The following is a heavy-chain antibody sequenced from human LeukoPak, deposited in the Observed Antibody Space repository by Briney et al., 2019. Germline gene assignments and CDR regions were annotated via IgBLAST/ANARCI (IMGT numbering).Heavy chain of an antibody. J-gene: IGHJ4*02. Sequence: SVKVSCKASGATFSSYAISWVRQAPGQGLEWMGGIIPIFGTANYAQKFQGRVTITADESTSTAYMELSSLRSEDTAVYYCARVPTLSSSWYVEGFDYWGQGTLVTVSS. CDR3: ARVPTLSSSWYVEGFDY. D-gene: IGHD6-13*01. CDR2: IIPIFGTA. V-gene: IGHV1-69*13. CDR1: GATFSSYA.